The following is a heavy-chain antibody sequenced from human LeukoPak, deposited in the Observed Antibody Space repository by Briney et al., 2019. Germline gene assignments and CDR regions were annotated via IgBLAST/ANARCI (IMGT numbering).Heavy chain of an antibody. CDR1: GGSISSGGYY. CDR3: ARLWASGTTPIDY. D-gene: IGHD3-10*01. CDR2: IYYSGST. V-gene: IGHV4-31*03. J-gene: IGHJ4*02. Sequence: SETLSLTCTVSGGSISSGGYYWSWIRQHPGKGLEWIGYIYYSGSTYYNPSLKSRVTISVDTSKNQFSLKLSSVTAADTAVYFCARLWASGTTPIDYWGQGTLVTVSS.